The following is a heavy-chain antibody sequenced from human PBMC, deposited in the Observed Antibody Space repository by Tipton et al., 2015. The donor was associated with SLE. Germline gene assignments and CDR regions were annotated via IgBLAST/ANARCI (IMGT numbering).Heavy chain of an antibody. Sequence: TLSLTCTVSGGSLTSGNYYWTWIRQPAGKGLEWIGRIYSSGSANFNPSLASRVTMSVDMSKNQFSLKLTSVTAADTAIYYCAREVRGVAVAGDWGQGTLVTVSS. CDR1: GGSLTSGNYY. CDR2: IYSSGSA. V-gene: IGHV4-61*02. CDR3: AREVRGVAVAGD. J-gene: IGHJ4*02. D-gene: IGHD6-19*01.